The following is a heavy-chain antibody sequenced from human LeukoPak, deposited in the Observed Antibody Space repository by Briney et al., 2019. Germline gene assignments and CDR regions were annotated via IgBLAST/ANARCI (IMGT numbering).Heavy chain of an antibody. D-gene: IGHD3-9*01. Sequence: GGSLRLSCAASGFTFSSYAMSWVRQAPGKGLEWVSAISDSGGSTYYADSVKGRFTISRDNSKNTLYLQMNSLRADDTAVYYCANRDFDDYFDYWGQGTLVSVSS. V-gene: IGHV3-23*01. CDR1: GFTFSSYA. CDR2: ISDSGGST. J-gene: IGHJ4*02. CDR3: ANRDFDDYFDY.